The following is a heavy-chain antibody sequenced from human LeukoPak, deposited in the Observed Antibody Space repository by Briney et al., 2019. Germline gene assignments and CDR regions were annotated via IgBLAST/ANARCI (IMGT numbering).Heavy chain of an antibody. CDR3: ARYVLPGATRAFDY. CDR1: GFTFRIFG. V-gene: IGHV3-23*01. D-gene: IGHD1-26*01. Sequence: PGGSLRLSCAASGFTFRIFGLNWVRQAPGKGPEWVSYIDARSGITYYADSVKGRFTISRDNSKNTLYLQMNSLRAEDTALYYCARYVLPGATRAFDYWGQGSLVTVSS. CDR2: IDARSGIT. J-gene: IGHJ4*02.